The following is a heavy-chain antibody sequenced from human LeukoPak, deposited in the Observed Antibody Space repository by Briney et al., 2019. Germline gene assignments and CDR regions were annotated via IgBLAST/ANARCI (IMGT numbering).Heavy chain of an antibody. D-gene: IGHD5-12*01. CDR2: INPSGGST. Sequence: ASVKVSCKASGSTFTSYYMHWVRQAPGQGLEWMGIINPSGGSTSYAEKFQGRVTMTRDTSTSTVYMELSSLRSEDTAVYYCARAGSGGYDPQNYFDYWGQGTLVTVSS. J-gene: IGHJ4*02. V-gene: IGHV1-46*03. CDR3: ARAGSGGYDPQNYFDY. CDR1: GSTFTSYY.